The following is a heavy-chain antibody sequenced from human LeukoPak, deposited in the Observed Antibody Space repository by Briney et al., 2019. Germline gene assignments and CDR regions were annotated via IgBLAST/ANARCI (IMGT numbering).Heavy chain of an antibody. CDR1: GYTFTSYG. CDR3: ARTSEKPVAVRAVC. Sequence: ASVKVSCKASGYTFTSYGISWVRQAPGQGLEWMGWISAYNGNTNYAQKLQGRVTMTTDTSTSTAYMELRSLRSDDTAVDYCARTSEKPVAVRAVCWGRATMATVPS. V-gene: IGHV1-18*01. CDR2: ISAYNGNT. D-gene: IGHD6-19*01. J-gene: IGHJ4*02.